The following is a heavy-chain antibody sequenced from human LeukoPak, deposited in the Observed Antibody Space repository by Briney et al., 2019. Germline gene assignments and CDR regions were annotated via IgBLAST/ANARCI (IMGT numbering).Heavy chain of an antibody. J-gene: IGHJ4*02. CDR1: VGSISGYY. V-gene: IGHV4-4*09. CDR3: ARRYYDSSGYYYFDY. CDR2: IYTGGTT. Sequence: SETLSLTCTASVGSISGYYGSWIRQPPGKGLEGIGYIYTGGTTNYNPSLKSRVTISVDTSKNQFSLKLSSVTAADTAVYYCARRYYDSSGYYYFDYWGQGTLVTVSS. D-gene: IGHD3-22*01.